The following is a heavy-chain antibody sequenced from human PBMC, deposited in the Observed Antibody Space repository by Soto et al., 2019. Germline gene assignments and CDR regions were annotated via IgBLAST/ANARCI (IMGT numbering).Heavy chain of an antibody. CDR3: TRQGTLPAVYYYMDV. V-gene: IGHV3-73*01. CDR1: GFTFSGSA. D-gene: IGHD1-26*01. Sequence: GGSLRLSCAASGFTFSGSAMHWVRQASGKGLEWVGRIRSKANSYATAYAASVKGRFTISRDDSKNTAYLQMNSLKTEDTAVYYCTRQGTLPAVYYYMDVWGKGTTVTVSS. J-gene: IGHJ6*03. CDR2: IRSKANSYAT.